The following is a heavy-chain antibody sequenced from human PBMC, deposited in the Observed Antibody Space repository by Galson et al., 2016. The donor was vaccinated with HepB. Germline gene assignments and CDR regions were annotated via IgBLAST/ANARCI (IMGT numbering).Heavy chain of an antibody. CDR1: GFTFSSYG. D-gene: IGHD1-26*01. V-gene: IGHV3-33*01. CDR3: AREGDSGSYYVLDY. CDR2: IWYDGSNA. Sequence: SLRLSCAASGFTFSSYGMHWVRQAPGKGLEWVAVIWYDGSNAYYADSVKGRFTITRDNSRNTLYLQMNSQRAEDTAVYYGAREGDSGSYYVLDYWGQGTLVTVSS. J-gene: IGHJ4*02.